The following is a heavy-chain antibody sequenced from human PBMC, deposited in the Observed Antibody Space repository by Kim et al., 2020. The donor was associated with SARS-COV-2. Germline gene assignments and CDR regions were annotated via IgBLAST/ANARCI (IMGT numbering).Heavy chain of an antibody. J-gene: IGHJ3*02. Sequence: GESLKISCKGSGYSFTSYWIGWVRQMPGKGLEWMGIIYPGDSDTRYSPSFQGQVTISADKSISTAYLQWSSLKASDTAMYYCATPSDSLHDAFDIWGQGTMVTVSS. V-gene: IGHV5-51*01. CDR2: IYPGDSDT. D-gene: IGHD3-22*01. CDR1: GYSFTSYW. CDR3: ATPSDSLHDAFDI.